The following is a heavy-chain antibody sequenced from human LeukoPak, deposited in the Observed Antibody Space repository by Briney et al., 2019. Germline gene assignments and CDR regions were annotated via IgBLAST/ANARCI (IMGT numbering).Heavy chain of an antibody. CDR3: ATPPGYSSSWTLIYFDY. CDR2: ISYDGSNK. CDR1: GFTFSSYG. D-gene: IGHD6-13*01. J-gene: IGHJ4*02. V-gene: IGHV3-30*03. Sequence: GGSLRLSCAASGFTFSSYGMHWVRQAPGKGLEWVAVISYDGSNKYYAESVKRRFTISRDISKNTLYLQMTSRRAEDTAVYYCATPPGYSSSWTLIYFDYWGQGTLVTVSS.